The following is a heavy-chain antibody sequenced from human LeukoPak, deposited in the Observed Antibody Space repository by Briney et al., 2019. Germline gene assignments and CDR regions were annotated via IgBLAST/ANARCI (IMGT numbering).Heavy chain of an antibody. D-gene: IGHD3-3*01. CDR3: ARTDTIFGVVIVGYYFDY. Sequence: NPSETLSLTCAVSGYSTSSGYYWGWIRQPPGKGLEWIGSIHHSGSTFYNSSLKSRVTISVDTSKNQHSLKLSSVTAADTAVYYCARTDTIFGVVIVGYYFDYWGQGTLVTVSS. CDR2: IHHSGST. CDR1: GYSTSSGYY. V-gene: IGHV4-38-2*01. J-gene: IGHJ4*02.